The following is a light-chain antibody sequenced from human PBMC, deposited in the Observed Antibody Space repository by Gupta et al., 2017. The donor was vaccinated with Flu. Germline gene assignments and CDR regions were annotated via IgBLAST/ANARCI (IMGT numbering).Light chain of an antibody. Sequence: DIAITQSPDFLAVCLRDSSTISCKSSTTVLSPPNNKKHLAWYQFKPGQPPKILINWASVRQSGVPDRFIGSGSATDFSLTITAFQAEDVAVYYCQQFYGTPLTFAGGTKAE. CDR2: WAS. J-gene: IGKJ4*01. CDR1: TTVLSPPNNKKH. V-gene: IGKV4-1*01. CDR3: QQFYGTPLT.